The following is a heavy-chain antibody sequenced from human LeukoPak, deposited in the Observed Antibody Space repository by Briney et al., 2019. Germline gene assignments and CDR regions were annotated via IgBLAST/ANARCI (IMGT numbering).Heavy chain of an antibody. CDR3: ARDLSAYYYYMDV. J-gene: IGHJ6*03. V-gene: IGHV3-48*03. Sequence: PGGSLRLSCAASGFTLSSYEMNWVRQAPGKGLEWVSYISSSGSTIYYADSVKGRFTISRDNAKNSLYLQMNSLRAEDTAVYYCARDLSAYYYYMDVWGKGTTVTVSS. CDR1: GFTLSSYE. CDR2: ISSSGSTI.